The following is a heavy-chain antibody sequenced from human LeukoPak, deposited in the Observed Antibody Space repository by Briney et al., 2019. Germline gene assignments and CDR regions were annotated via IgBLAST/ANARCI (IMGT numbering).Heavy chain of an antibody. CDR1: GGSISSFY. J-gene: IGHJ4*02. D-gene: IGHD3-22*01. Sequence: SETLSLTCSVSGGSISSFYCNWMRQPAGKGLEWIGRIYTSGTTTYNPSLKRRVIMSLDTSKNQFSLRLTSVTAADTAVYYCARDDFDNSGYRPFYFWGQGSLVTVSS. CDR2: IYTSGTT. V-gene: IGHV4-4*07. CDR3: ARDDFDNSGYRPFYF.